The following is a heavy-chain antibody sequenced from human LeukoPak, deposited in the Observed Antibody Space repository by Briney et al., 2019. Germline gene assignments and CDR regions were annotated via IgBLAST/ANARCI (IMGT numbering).Heavy chain of an antibody. CDR2: IYYSGST. CDR1: GGSISSYY. V-gene: IGHV4-59*01. D-gene: IGHD3-9*01. CDR3: ARDGRPYYDILTGYQGNDAFDI. J-gene: IGHJ3*02. Sequence: ASETLSLTCTVSGGSISSYYWSWIRQPPGKGLEWIGYIYYSGSTNYNPSLKSRVTISVDTSKNQFSLKLSSVTAADTAVYYCARDGRPYYDILTGYQGNDAFDIWGQGTMDTVSS.